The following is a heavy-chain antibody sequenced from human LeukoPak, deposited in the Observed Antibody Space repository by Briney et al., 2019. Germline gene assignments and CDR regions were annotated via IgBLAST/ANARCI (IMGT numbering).Heavy chain of an antibody. CDR2: MNPNSGNT. CDR3: ARGPGDFWSGYYYYFDY. Sequence: ASVKVSCKASGYTFTSYDINWVRQATGQGLEWMGWMNPNSGNTGYAQKFQGRVTMTRNTSISTAYMELSSLRSEDTAVYYCARGPGDFWSGYYYYFDYWGQGTLVTVSS. V-gene: IGHV1-8*01. J-gene: IGHJ4*02. CDR1: GYTFTSYD. D-gene: IGHD3-3*01.